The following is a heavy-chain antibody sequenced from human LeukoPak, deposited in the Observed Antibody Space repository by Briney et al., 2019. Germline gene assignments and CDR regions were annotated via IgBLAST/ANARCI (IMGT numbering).Heavy chain of an antibody. J-gene: IGHJ6*02. CDR2: IYHSGST. CDR1: GGSISSGGYS. D-gene: IGHD3-3*01. V-gene: IGHV4-30-2*01. CDR3: ARAGITIFGPQYYYYGMDV. Sequence: SETLSLTCAVSGGSISSGGYSWSWIRQPPGKGLEWIGYIYHSGSTYYNPSLKSRVTISVDTSKNQFSLKLSSVTAADTAVYYCARAGITIFGPQYYYYGMDVWGQGTTVTVSS.